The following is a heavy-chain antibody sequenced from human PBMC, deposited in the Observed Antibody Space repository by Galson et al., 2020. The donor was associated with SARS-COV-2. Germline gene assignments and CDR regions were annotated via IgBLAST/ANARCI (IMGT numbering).Heavy chain of an antibody. D-gene: IGHD2-15*01. Sequence: GGSLRLSCSASGFAFSYFTMHWVRQAPGKGPEHVSTISNNGITTFYADSVKGRFTISRDNSKKILSLQMSSLKTEDTAVYYCVNGGPQGGFLFPYWGQGTLVTVSS. J-gene: IGHJ4*02. CDR3: VNGGPQGGFLFPY. CDR1: GFAFSYFT. CDR2: ISNNGITT. V-gene: IGHV3-64D*08.